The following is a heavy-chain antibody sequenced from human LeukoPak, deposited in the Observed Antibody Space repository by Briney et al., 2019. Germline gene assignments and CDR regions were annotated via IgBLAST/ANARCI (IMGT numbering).Heavy chain of an antibody. Sequence: GGSLRLSCAATGFTFSNYAIHWGRQAPGKGLEWVAFISDDGSRQHYADSVKGRFTISRDNSKNTLYLQMNSLRAEDTAVYYCARARGYNYFDYWGQGTLVTVSS. J-gene: IGHJ4*02. V-gene: IGHV3-30-3*01. CDR3: ARARGYNYFDY. CDR1: GFTFSNYA. D-gene: IGHD2-2*02. CDR2: ISDDGSRQ.